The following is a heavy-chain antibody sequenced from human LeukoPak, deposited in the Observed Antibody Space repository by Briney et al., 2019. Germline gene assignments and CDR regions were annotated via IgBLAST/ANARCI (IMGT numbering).Heavy chain of an antibody. Sequence: SETLSLTCTLSGGSISRGDYYWSWIRQPPGKGLEWIGYICYSGITYYNPSLTSRVTQSVDTSKNQFSLKLSSVTAADTAVYYCARGPNYGSGSYVLVAFDIWGQGIMVTVSS. CDR3: ARGPNYGSGSYVLVAFDI. V-gene: IGHV4-30-4*01. J-gene: IGHJ3*02. CDR2: ICYSGIT. CDR1: GGSISRGDYY. D-gene: IGHD3-10*01.